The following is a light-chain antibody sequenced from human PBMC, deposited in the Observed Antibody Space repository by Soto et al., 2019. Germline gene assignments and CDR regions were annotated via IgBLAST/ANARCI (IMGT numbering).Light chain of an antibody. CDR3: QQSYSSPPT. CDR2: AAS. Sequence: DIQMTQSPSSLSASVEDSVIITCRASQSISNHLNWYQQKPGKAPKLLIFAASSLQSGVPSRFSGSRSGPDFTLTISSLQPEDFATYYCQQSYSSPPTFGQGTQVEIK. CDR1: QSISNH. J-gene: IGKJ1*01. V-gene: IGKV1-39*01.